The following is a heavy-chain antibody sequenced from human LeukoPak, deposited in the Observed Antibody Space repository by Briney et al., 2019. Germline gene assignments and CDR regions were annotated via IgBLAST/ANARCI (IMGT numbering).Heavy chain of an antibody. CDR3: AKAFGSSGYYFDY. D-gene: IGHD3-22*01. J-gene: IGHJ4*02. V-gene: IGHV3-30*18. CDR2: ISYDGSNK. CDR1: GFTFSSYG. Sequence: PGGSLRLSCEASGFTFSSYGMHWVRQAPGKGLEWVAFISYDGSNKYYADSVQGRFTISRDDSKNTRYLQMNSLRAEDTAVYYCAKAFGSSGYYFDYWGQGTLVTVSS.